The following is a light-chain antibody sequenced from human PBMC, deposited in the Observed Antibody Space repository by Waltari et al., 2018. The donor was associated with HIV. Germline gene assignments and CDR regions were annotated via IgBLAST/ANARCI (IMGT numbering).Light chain of an antibody. V-gene: IGLV2-14*01. CDR1: NSDVGGYNY. CDR3: SSYTPTSTVV. Sequence: QSALTQPASVSGSPGQSITISCIGTNSDVGGYNYVSWYQQHPGKAPKLLIYEVTNRPSGISNRFSGSKSGNTASLTISGRQAEDEADYYCSSYTPTSTVVFGGGTKLTVL. J-gene: IGLJ2*01. CDR2: EVT.